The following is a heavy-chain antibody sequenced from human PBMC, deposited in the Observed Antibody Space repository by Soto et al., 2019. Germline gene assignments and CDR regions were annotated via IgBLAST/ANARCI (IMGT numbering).Heavy chain of an antibody. V-gene: IGHV2-26*01. CDR3: ARTVVTPSSAFDI. CDR1: GFSLTNARMG. Sequence: SGPTLVNPTETLTLTCTVSGFSLTNARMGVSWIRQPPEKALEWLAHISSNDEKSYSTSLISRLTISKDTSKSQVVLIMTNMDPVDTATYHCARTVVTPSSAFDIWGQGTMVTVSS. CDR2: ISSNDEK. D-gene: IGHD2-21*02. J-gene: IGHJ3*02.